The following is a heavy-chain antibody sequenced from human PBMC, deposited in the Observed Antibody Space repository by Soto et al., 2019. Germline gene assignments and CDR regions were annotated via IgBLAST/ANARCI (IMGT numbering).Heavy chain of an antibody. J-gene: IGHJ5*02. Sequence: PGGSLRRTCSASGVPFSNGWMGWVRHAPEEGLEWVGRIKSKTDGGTTDYAAPVKGRFTIQRDDSTNTMYLQINRLKTEYTAVYYCTTGVLAIPALPWGQGALVTVS. D-gene: IGHD2-2*01. CDR1: GVPFSNGW. CDR3: TTGVLAIPALP. CDR2: IKSKTDGGTT. V-gene: IGHV3-15*01.